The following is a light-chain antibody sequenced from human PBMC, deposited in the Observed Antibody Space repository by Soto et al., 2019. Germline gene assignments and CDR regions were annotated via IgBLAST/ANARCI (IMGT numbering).Light chain of an antibody. CDR2: AAS. V-gene: IGKV1-39*01. CDR3: QQSYSTLFT. Sequence: DIQMTQSPSSLSASVGDRVTITCRASQSISSYLNWYQQKPGKAPKLLIYAASSLQSGVPSRFSGSGSGTDFTLTIRSLQPEDFATYYCQQSYSTLFTFGGGTKVDIK. J-gene: IGKJ4*01. CDR1: QSISSY.